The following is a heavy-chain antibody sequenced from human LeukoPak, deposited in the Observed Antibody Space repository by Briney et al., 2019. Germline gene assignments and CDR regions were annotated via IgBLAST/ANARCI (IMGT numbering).Heavy chain of an antibody. CDR2: ISDSGGST. CDR1: GFTFSSYA. D-gene: IGHD2-15*01. J-gene: IGHJ4*02. CDR3: ARDGFYCSGGSCYLDY. V-gene: IGHV3-23*01. Sequence: GGSLRLSCAASGFTFSSYAMSWVRQAPGKGLEWVSAISDSGGSTYYADSVKGRFTISRDNSKNTLYLLMNSLRAEDTAVYYCARDGFYCSGGSCYLDYWGQGTLVTVSS.